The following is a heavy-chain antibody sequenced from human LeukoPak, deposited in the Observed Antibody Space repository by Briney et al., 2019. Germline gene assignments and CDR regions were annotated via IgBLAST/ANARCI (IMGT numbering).Heavy chain of an antibody. CDR3: TRRVAANNPFDY. V-gene: IGHV3-66*01. D-gene: IGHD6-19*01. CDR2: IYTDGTT. Sequence: GGSLRLSCAVSGITVSSNYMSWVRQAPGKGLEWVSVIYTDGTTFYADSVRGRFTVSRDTSENTVYLEMNSLRAEDTAVYYCTRRVAANNPFDYWGQGTLVTVSS. CDR1: GITVSSNY. J-gene: IGHJ4*02.